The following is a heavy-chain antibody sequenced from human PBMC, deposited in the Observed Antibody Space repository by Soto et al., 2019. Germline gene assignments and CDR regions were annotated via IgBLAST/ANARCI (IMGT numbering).Heavy chain of an antibody. CDR3: ARVXSRAAAGGGGYYYGMDV. V-gene: IGHV1-2*04. D-gene: IGHD6-13*01. J-gene: IGHJ6*02. CDR2: INPNSGGT. CDR1: GYTFTGYY. Sequence: ASVKVSCKASGYTFTGYYMHWVRQAPGQGLEWMGWINPNSGGTNYAQKFQGWVTMTRDTSISTAYMELSRLRSDDTAVYYCARVXSRAAAGGGGYYYGMDVWGQGTTVTVSS.